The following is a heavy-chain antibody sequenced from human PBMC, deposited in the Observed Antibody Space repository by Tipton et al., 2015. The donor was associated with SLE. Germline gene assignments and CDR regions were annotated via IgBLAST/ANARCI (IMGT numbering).Heavy chain of an antibody. V-gene: IGHV4-31*03. Sequence: TLSLTCSVSGASISSDVYYWGWIRQPPGEGLEWIGYIYNTGNNSYNPSLKRRVTMSVDTSKNQFSLRVTSVTAADTAVYYCARDGPDTSGYYLDYWGQGILVTVSS. CDR2: IYNTGNN. J-gene: IGHJ4*02. CDR3: ARDGPDTSGYYLDY. CDR1: GASISSDVYY. D-gene: IGHD3-22*01.